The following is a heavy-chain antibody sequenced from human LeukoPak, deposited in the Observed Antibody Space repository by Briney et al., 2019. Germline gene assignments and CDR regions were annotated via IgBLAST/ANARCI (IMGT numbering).Heavy chain of an antibody. CDR2: ISAYNGNT. Sequence: GASVKVSCKASGYTFTSYGISWVRQAPGQGLEWMGWISAYNGNTNYAQKLQGRVTMTTDTSTSTAYMELRSLRSDDTAVYYCARDRYEFWSGYYTGYFDYWGQGTLVTVSS. J-gene: IGHJ4*02. D-gene: IGHD3-3*01. CDR3: ARDRYEFWSGYYTGYFDY. V-gene: IGHV1-18*01. CDR1: GYTFTSYG.